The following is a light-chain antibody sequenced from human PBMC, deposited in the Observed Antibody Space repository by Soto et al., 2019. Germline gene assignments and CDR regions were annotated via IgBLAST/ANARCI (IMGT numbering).Light chain of an antibody. CDR1: SSNIGSNY. V-gene: IGLV1-47*01. CDR2: RDD. CDR3: AAWDDSLRAPV. Sequence: QSVLTQPPSASATPGQRITISCFGSSSNIGSNYGYWYQQLPGTAPKLLISRDDERPSGVPDRFSGSKSGTSASLAISGVRSADEADYFCAAWDDSLRAPVFGGGTKLTVL. J-gene: IGLJ2*01.